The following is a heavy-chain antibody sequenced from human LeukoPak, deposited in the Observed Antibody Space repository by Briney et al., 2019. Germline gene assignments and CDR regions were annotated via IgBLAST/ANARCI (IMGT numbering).Heavy chain of an antibody. V-gene: IGHV1-46*01. CDR3: ARGDQSYGLLQFDY. Sequence: ASVKVSCKVSGYIFTTYYMHWVRQAPGQGLEWMGILNPNSGSTTYAQSFRGRVTMTRDTSTSTVYMELSSLRSEDTAVYYCARGDQSYGLLQFDYWGQGTLVTVSS. CDR1: GYIFTTYY. J-gene: IGHJ4*02. D-gene: IGHD2-21*02. CDR2: LNPNSGST.